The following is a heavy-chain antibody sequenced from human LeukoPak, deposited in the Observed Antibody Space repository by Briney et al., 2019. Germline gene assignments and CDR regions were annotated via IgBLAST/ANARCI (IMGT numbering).Heavy chain of an antibody. J-gene: IGHJ6*03. V-gene: IGHV3-15*01. CDR3: TTLTGSGSYYYYYYYMDV. D-gene: IGHD3-10*01. CDR2: IKSKTDGGTT. CDR1: GFTFSNAW. Sequence: GGSLRLSCAASGFTFSNAWMSWVRQAPGKGLEWVGRIKSKTDGGTTDYAAPVKGRFTISRDDSKNTLYLQMNSLKTEDTAVYYCTTLTGSGSYYYYYYYMDVWGKGTTVTISS.